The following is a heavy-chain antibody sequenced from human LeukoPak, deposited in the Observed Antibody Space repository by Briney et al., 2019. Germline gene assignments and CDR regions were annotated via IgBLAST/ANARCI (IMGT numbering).Heavy chain of an antibody. V-gene: IGHV4-39*07. Sequence: SETLSLTCTVSGGSISSSSYYWGWIRQPPGKGLEWIGGIYYSGSTYYNPSLESRVAISVDTSKNQFSLKLSSVTAADTAVYYCARELGGSGYRWFDPWGQGTLVTVSS. CDR1: GGSISSSSYY. CDR2: IYYSGST. J-gene: IGHJ5*02. D-gene: IGHD3-10*01. CDR3: ARELGGSGYRWFDP.